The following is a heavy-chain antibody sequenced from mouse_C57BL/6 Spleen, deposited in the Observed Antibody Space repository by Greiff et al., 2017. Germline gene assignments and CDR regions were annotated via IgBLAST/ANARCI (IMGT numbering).Heavy chain of an antibody. CDR2: ISSGSSTI. D-gene: IGHD2-4*01. J-gene: IGHJ4*01. Sequence: EVQLVESGGGLVKPGGSLKLSCAASGFTFSDYGMHWVRQAPEKGLEWVAYISSGSSTIYYADTVKGRFTISRDNAKNTLFLQMTSLRSEDTAMYYCARDLSTMITTVYYYAMDYWGQGTSVTVSS. CDR3: ARDLSTMITTVYYYAMDY. CDR1: GFTFSDYG. V-gene: IGHV5-17*01.